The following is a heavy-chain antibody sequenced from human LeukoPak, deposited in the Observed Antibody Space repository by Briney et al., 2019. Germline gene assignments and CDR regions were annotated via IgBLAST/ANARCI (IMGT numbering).Heavy chain of an antibody. V-gene: IGHV4-59*11. CDR3: ARASGDY. J-gene: IGHJ4*02. Sequence: SETLSLTCTVSGNSISNHYWSWIRRTPGKGLEWIGYFYYNGKAAYNPSLESRITISGDTSKNQLSLKLTSVTAADTAVYYCARASGDYWGRGTLVTVSS. CDR1: GNSISNHY. CDR2: FYYNGKA. D-gene: IGHD6-19*01.